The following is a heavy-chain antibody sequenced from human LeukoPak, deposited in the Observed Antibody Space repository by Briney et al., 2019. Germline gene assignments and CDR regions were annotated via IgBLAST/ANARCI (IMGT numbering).Heavy chain of an antibody. CDR1: GGSISSYY. J-gene: IGHJ6*04. CDR3: ARDPRTTVDYYYYGMDV. CDR2: LYYSGST. D-gene: IGHD4-23*01. V-gene: IGHV4-59*01. Sequence: SETLSLTCTVSGGSISSYYWSWIRQPPGKGLEWIGYLYYSGSTNYNPSLKSRVTISVDTSKNQFSLKLSSVTAADTAVYYCARDPRTTVDYYYYGMDVWGKGTTVTVSS.